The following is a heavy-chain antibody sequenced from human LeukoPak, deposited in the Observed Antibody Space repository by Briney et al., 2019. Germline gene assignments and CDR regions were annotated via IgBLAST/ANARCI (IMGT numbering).Heavy chain of an antibody. CDR2: INHSGST. Sequence: SETLSLTCAVYGGSFSGYYWSWIRQPPGKGREWIGEINHSGSTNYNPSLKSRVTISVDTSKNQFSLKLSSVTAADTAVYYCARGGYDYVWGSYRLGDYWGQGTLVTVSS. CDR1: GGSFSGYY. V-gene: IGHV4-34*01. CDR3: ARGGYDYVWGSYRLGDY. J-gene: IGHJ4*02. D-gene: IGHD3-16*02.